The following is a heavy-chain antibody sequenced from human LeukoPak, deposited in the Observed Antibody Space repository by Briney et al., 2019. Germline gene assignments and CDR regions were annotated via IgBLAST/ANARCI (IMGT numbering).Heavy chain of an antibody. V-gene: IGHV3-48*03. CDR2: IGHNGSNI. Sequence: GGSLRLSCAASRFTFSSYEMNWVRQAPGKGLEGVSYIGHNGSNIYYADSVKGRFTISRDNAKNPLYLQMNSLRAEDTAVYYCAELGITMIGGVWGEGLTVTISS. CDR3: AELGITMIGGV. D-gene: IGHD3-10*02. CDR1: RFTFSSYE. J-gene: IGHJ6*04.